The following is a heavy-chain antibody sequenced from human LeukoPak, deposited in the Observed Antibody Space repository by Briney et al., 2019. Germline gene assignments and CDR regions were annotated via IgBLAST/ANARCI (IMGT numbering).Heavy chain of an antibody. V-gene: IGHV3-74*01. J-gene: IGHJ4*02. CDR2: INIDGSST. CDR3: ARGQYSSSWYEWVY. CDR1: GFTFTSXX. D-gene: IGHD6-13*01. Sequence: PGGSLRLSCVASGFTFTSXXXXXVRQAPGXGLVXVSRINIDGSSTTYADSVKGRFXIARDNAKNTLYLQMNSLRDEDTAVYYCARGQYSSSWYEWVYWGQGTLVTVSS.